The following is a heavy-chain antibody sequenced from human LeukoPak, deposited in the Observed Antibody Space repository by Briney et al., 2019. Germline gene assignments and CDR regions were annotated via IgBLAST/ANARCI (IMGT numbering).Heavy chain of an antibody. CDR2: ISSSSSYI. Sequence: GGSLRLSCAASGFTFSSYSMNWVRQAPGKGLEWVSSISSSSSYIYYADSVKGRFTISRDNAKNSLYLQMNSLSAEDTAVYYCARDGSIAAAGTIIDYWGQGTLVTVSS. V-gene: IGHV3-21*01. D-gene: IGHD6-13*01. CDR1: GFTFSSYS. J-gene: IGHJ4*02. CDR3: ARDGSIAAAGTIIDY.